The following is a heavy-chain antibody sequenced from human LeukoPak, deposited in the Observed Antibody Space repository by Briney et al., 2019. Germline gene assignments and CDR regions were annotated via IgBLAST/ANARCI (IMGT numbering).Heavy chain of an antibody. CDR1: GYTFTGYY. Sequence: ASVKVSCKASGYTFTGYYMHWVRQAPGQGLEWMGWINPNSGGTNYAQKFQGRATMTRDTSISTAYMELSRLRSDDTAVYYCARVGYCSSTSCYDWFDPWGQGTLVTVSS. J-gene: IGHJ5*02. CDR2: INPNSGGT. V-gene: IGHV1-2*02. D-gene: IGHD2-2*01. CDR3: ARVGYCSSTSCYDWFDP.